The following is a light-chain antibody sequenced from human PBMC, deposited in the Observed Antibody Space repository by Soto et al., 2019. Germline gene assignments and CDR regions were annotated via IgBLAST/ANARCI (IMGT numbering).Light chain of an antibody. CDR1: QSISSW. V-gene: IGKV1-5*01. CDR3: LQYNGYYRT. CDR2: DAS. Sequence: DIQMTQSPSTLSASVGARVTITCRASQSISSWLAWYQQKPGKAPKLLIYDASSLESGVPSRFSGSGSGTTFTLTISSLQSDDFATYYCLQYNGYYRTFGQGTKVDIK. J-gene: IGKJ1*01.